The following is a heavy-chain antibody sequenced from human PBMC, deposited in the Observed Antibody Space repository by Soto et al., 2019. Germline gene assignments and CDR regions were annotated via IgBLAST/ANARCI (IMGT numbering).Heavy chain of an antibody. CDR3: ARAVTHNWFDP. V-gene: IGHV1-8*01. Sequence: QVQLVQSGAEVKKPGASVKVSCKASGYTFASYAINWVRQATGQGLEWMGWMNPDSGNAGYAQKFLGRVTMTRNTSITTAYMELTGLTSEDTAVYYCARAVTHNWFDPWGQGTLVTVSS. CDR1: GYTFASYA. J-gene: IGHJ5*02. CDR2: MNPDSGNA. D-gene: IGHD3-10*01.